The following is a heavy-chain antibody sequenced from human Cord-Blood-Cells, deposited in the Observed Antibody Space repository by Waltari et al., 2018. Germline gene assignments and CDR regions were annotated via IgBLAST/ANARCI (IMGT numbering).Heavy chain of an antibody. CDR1: GGSFSCYY. J-gene: IGHJ4*02. CDR2: IYYGGST. D-gene: IGHD2-2*01. V-gene: IGHV4-59*01. CDR3: ARGTPSFDY. Sequence: QVQLQESGPGLVKPSETLSLTWPVSGGSFSCYYLSWIRQPPEKGLEWIGYIYYGGSTNYNPSLKSRVTISVDTSKNQFSLKLSSVTAADTAVYYCARGTPSFDYWGQGTLVTVSS.